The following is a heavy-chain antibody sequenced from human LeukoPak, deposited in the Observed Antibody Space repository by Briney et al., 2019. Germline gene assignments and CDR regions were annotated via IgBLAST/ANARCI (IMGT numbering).Heavy chain of an antibody. D-gene: IGHD5-12*01. CDR2: IKQDGSEK. CDR3: AKDRDIVATIFDY. J-gene: IGHJ4*02. V-gene: IGHV3-7*03. CDR1: GFTFSSYW. Sequence: GGSLRLSCAASGFTFSSYWMSWVRQAPGKGLEWVANIKQDGSEKYYVDSVKGRFTISRDNSKNTLYLQMNSLRAEDTAVYYCAKDRDIVATIFDYWGQGTLVTVSS.